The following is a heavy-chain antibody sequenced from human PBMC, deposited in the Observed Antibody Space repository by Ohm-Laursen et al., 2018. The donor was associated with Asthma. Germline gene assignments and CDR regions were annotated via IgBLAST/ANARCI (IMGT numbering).Heavy chain of an antibody. Sequence: SQTLSLTWIVYGGSFSGYYWSWIRQPPGKGLEWIGEINHSGSTNYNPSLKSRVTISVDTSKNQFSLKLSSVTAADTAVYYCARGIAAAGYAALAEYFQHWGQGTLVTVSS. J-gene: IGHJ1*01. CDR3: ARGIAAAGYAALAEYFQH. V-gene: IGHV4-34*01. CDR1: GGSFSGYY. D-gene: IGHD6-13*01. CDR2: INHSGST.